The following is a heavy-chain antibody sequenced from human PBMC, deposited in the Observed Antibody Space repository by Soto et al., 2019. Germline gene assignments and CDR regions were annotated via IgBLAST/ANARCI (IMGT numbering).Heavy chain of an antibody. D-gene: IGHD3-10*01. CDR2: ISGSGGST. Sequence: EVQLLESGGGLVQPGGSLRLSCAASGFTFSNYAMNWVRQAPGKGPEWVSIISGSGGSTYYADSVKARFTISRDNFKNTLYLQMNSLRAEDTAVYYCVKGSLRVRGVIADNWGQGTLVTVSS. J-gene: IGHJ4*02. V-gene: IGHV3-23*01. CDR1: GFTFSNYA. CDR3: VKGSLRVRGVIADN.